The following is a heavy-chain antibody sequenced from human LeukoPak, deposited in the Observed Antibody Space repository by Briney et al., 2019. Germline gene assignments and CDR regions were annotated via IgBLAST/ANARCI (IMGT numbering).Heavy chain of an antibody. CDR3: ANASPPLRYFDWLSSTPEYYFGY. V-gene: IGHV3-23*01. CDR1: GFTFSSYA. D-gene: IGHD3-9*01. Sequence: GGSLRLSCAASGFTFSSYAMSWVRQAPGKGLEWVSAISGSGGSTYYADSVKGRFTISRDNSKNTLYLQMNSLRAEDTAVYYCANASPPLRYFDWLSSTPEYYFGYWGQGTLVTVSS. CDR2: ISGSGGST. J-gene: IGHJ4*02.